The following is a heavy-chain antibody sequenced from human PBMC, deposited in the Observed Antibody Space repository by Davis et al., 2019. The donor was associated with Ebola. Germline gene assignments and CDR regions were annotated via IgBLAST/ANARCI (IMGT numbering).Heavy chain of an antibody. CDR1: GFTFDDYS. V-gene: IGHV3-9*01. J-gene: IGHJ6*02. D-gene: IGHD4-17*01. CDR3: ARDRGIYGDYSYYYGMDV. Sequence: SLKISCAVSGFTFDDYSMNWVRQAPGKGLEWVAGINWNSKNIVYADSVKGRFTISRDNSKNTLYLQMNSLRAEDTAVYYCARDRGIYGDYSYYYGMDVWGQGTTVTVSS. CDR2: INWNSKNI.